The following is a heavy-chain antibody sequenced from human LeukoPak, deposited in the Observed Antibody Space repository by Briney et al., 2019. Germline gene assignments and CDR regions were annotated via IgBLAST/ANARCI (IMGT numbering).Heavy chain of an antibody. Sequence: GGSLRLSCAASGFTFSSYWMSWVRQAPGKGLEWVANINQDGGEKYYVDSVKGRFTISRDNAKNSLYLQMNRLRAEDTAVYYCARDDSDYGDYERFDYWGEGTLVTVSS. J-gene: IGHJ4*02. CDR3: ARDDSDYGDYERFDY. CDR2: INQDGGEK. CDR1: GFTFSSYW. V-gene: IGHV3-7*01. D-gene: IGHD4-17*01.